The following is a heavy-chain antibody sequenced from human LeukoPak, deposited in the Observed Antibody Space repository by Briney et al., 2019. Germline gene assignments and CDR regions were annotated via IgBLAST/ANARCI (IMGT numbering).Heavy chain of an antibody. Sequence: SETLSLTCTVSGGSISSYYWSWIRQPPGKGLEWIGYIYYSGSTNYNPSLKSRVTISVDRSKNQFSLKLSSVTAADTAVYYCARGIAAAPRYYYYGMDVWGQGTTVTVSS. CDR3: ARGIAAAPRYYYYGMDV. D-gene: IGHD6-13*01. CDR2: IYYSGST. J-gene: IGHJ6*02. CDR1: GGSISSYY. V-gene: IGHV4-59*12.